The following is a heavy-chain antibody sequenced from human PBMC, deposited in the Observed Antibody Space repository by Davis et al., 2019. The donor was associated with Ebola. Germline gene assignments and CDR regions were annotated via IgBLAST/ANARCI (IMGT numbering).Heavy chain of an antibody. CDR2: IYTGDSDT. V-gene: IGHV5-51*01. Sequence: GESLKISCKGSGNSFTNLWIGWVRQMPGKGLEWMGLIYTGDSDTRYSPSFQGQVTISADKSISTAYLHWNSLKASDTATYYCARQGTTSWDSWGQGTLVTVSS. CDR3: ARQGTTSWDS. CDR1: GNSFTNLW. D-gene: IGHD2-2*01. J-gene: IGHJ4*02.